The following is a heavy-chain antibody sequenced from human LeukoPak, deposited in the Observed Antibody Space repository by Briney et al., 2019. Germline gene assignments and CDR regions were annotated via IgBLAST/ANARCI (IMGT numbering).Heavy chain of an antibody. CDR3: ARGRSPNWFDL. CDR1: GDSVSSTTIT. J-gene: IGHJ5*02. V-gene: IGHV6-1*01. CDR2: TYYRSKWNH. Sequence: SQTLSLTCVLSGDSVSSTTITWNWIRQSPSRGLEWLSRTYYRSKWNHDFAVSVKSRITVNPDTSRNQLSLQLNSVTPEDAAVYYCARGRSPNWFDLWGPGTLITVSS.